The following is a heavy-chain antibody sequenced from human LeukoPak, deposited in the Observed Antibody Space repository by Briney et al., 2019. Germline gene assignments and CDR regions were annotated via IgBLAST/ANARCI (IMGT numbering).Heavy chain of an antibody. CDR3: ARVLGDYVALDY. D-gene: IGHD4-17*01. Sequence: SETLSLTCSVSGDSFSNYYWSWIRQPPGKGLEWIGYIYYSGNTYYNPSLNSRVTISVDTSKNQFSLRLNSVTAADTAVYYCARVLGDYVALDYWGQGTLVTVSS. CDR2: IYYSGNT. CDR1: GDSFSNYY. J-gene: IGHJ4*02. V-gene: IGHV4-30-4*01.